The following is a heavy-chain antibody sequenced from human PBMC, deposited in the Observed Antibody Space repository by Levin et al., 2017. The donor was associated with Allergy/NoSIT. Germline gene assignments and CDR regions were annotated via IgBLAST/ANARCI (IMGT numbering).Heavy chain of an antibody. CDR2: IYTSGST. J-gene: IGHJ4*02. CDR1: GGSISSYY. CDR3: ASLAGGQQLVPLFDY. D-gene: IGHD6-13*01. Sequence: SETLSLTCTVSGGSISSYYWSWIRQPAGKGLEWIGRIYTSGSTNYNPSLKSRVTMSVDTSKNQFSLKLSSVTAADTAVYYCASLAGGQQLVPLFDYWGQGTLVTVSS. V-gene: IGHV4-4*07.